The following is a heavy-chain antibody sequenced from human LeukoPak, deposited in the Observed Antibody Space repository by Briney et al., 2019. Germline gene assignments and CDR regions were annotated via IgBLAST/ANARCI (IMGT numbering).Heavy chain of an antibody. J-gene: IGHJ4*02. CDR1: GFTLSAYY. CDR3: VGGVGGYPGDSTR. D-gene: IGHD2/OR15-2a*01. CDR2: ISGTSGDT. Sequence: PEGSLRLSCTAPGFTLSAYYMSWIRQAPGKGLKWVSYISGTSGDTNYAASVKGRFTLSREKAKNSLYLQISSLTAEDTAVYYRVGGVGGYPGDSTRWGQGTLVTVSS. V-gene: IGHV3-11*06.